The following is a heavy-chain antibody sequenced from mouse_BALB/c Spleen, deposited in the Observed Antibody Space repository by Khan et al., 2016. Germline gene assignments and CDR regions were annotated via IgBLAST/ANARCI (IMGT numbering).Heavy chain of an antibody. V-gene: IGHV5-17*02. CDR1: GFTFSSFG. J-gene: IGHJ2*01. D-gene: IGHD2-14*01. CDR3: ARDRYDY. CDR2: ISSASSTK. Sequence: EVKLVESGGGLVQPGGSRKLSCAASGFTFSSFGMHWVRQAPEKGLEWVAYISSASSTKYYADTVKGRFTISRDNPKNTLFLQMTSLRSEDTAIFYCARDRYDYWGQGTTLTVSS.